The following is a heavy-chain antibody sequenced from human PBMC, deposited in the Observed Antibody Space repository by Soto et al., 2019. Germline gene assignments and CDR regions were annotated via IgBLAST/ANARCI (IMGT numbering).Heavy chain of an antibody. Sequence: LSLTCTVSGGSISSGGYYWSWIRQPPGKGLEWIGYIYHSGSTYYNPSLKSRVTISVDRSKNQFSLKLSSVTAADTAVYYCARGPFGYSSSWLNWFDPWGQGTLVTVSS. CDR1: GGSISSGGYY. CDR2: IYHSGST. CDR3: ARGPFGYSSSWLNWFDP. D-gene: IGHD6-13*01. J-gene: IGHJ5*02. V-gene: IGHV4-30-2*01.